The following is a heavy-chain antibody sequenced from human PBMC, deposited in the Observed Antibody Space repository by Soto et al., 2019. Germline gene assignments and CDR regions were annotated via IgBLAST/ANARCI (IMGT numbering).Heavy chain of an antibody. CDR1: GYSFTSYW. CDR3: ARKQLRFLAHDAFDI. CDR2: IYPGDSDT. D-gene: IGHD3-3*01. V-gene: IGHV5-51*01. J-gene: IGHJ3*02. Sequence: CKGSGYSFTSYWIGWVRQMPGKGLEWMGIIYPGDSDTRYSPSFQGQVTISADKSISTAYLQWSSLKASDTAMYYCARKQLRFLAHDAFDIWGQGTMVTVSS.